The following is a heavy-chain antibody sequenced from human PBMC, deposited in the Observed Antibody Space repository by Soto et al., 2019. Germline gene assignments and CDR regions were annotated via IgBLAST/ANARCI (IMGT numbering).Heavy chain of an antibody. Sequence: QVQLVQSGAEVKKPGASVKVSCKASGYTFTSYAMHWVRQAPGQRLEWMGWINAGNGNTKYSQKFQGRVTITRDTSASTAYMELSSLRSEDTAVYYCARDEHSGSWYWGELGDYWGQGTLVTVSS. CDR3: ARDEHSGSWYWGELGDY. CDR2: INAGNGNT. D-gene: IGHD6-13*01. CDR1: GYTFTSYA. V-gene: IGHV1-3*01. J-gene: IGHJ4*02.